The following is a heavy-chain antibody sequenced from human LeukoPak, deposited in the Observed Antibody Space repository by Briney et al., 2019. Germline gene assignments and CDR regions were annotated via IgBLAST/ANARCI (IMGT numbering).Heavy chain of an antibody. Sequence: ASVKVSCKASGYTFINYGFSWVRQAPGQGLEWMGWINAYNGNTNYQQKFQGRVTMTTDTSTNTVYRELRSLRSDVTAVYYCAKVSTNSRVAGYDPQWYFDLWGRGTPVTVSP. CDR1: GYTFINYG. CDR3: AKVSTNSRVAGYDPQWYFDL. CDR2: INAYNGNT. J-gene: IGHJ2*01. D-gene: IGHD5-12*01. V-gene: IGHV1-18*04.